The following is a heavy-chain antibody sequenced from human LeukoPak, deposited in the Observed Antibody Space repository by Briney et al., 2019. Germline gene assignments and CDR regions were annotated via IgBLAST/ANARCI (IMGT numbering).Heavy chain of an antibody. CDR2: IHYSETT. J-gene: IGHJ3*02. CDR1: GGSISTYY. V-gene: IGHV4-59*01. CDR3: ARDLQGGYLSDAFDI. Sequence: SETLSLTCTVSGGSISTYYWSWIRQPPGKGLEWIGNIHYSETTNYNPSLKSPATMSLDTSKNQFSLKLNSVTAADTAVYYCARDLQGGYLSDAFDIWGQGTMVTVSS. D-gene: IGHD3-16*02.